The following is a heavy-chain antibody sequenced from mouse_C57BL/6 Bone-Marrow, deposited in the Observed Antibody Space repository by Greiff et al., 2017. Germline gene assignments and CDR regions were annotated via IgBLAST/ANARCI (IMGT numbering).Heavy chain of an antibody. Sequence: QVQLQQPGAELVMPGASVKLSCKASGYTFTSYWMHWVKQRPGQGLEWLGEIDPSDSYTNYNQKFKGKSTLTVDKSSSTAYMQLSSLSSEDSAVYYCARKEALPYYYAMDYWGQGTSVTVSS. CDR1: GYTFTSYW. J-gene: IGHJ4*01. V-gene: IGHV1-69*01. CDR2: IDPSDSYT. CDR3: ARKEALPYYYAMDY.